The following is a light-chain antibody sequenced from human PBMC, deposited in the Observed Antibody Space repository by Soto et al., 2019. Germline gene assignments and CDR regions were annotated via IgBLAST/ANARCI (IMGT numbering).Light chain of an antibody. CDR3: QQYYDTQYT. V-gene: IGKV4-1*01. CDR1: QSLLYSSNNKDY. Sequence: DIVMTQSPDSLAVSLGERATINCKFSQSLLYSSNNKDYLAWFQQKPGQPPKLLISWASTRASGVPDRFTGRGSGTDFTLTITSLQAEDVAVYYCQQYYDTQYTFGQGTKLEIK. CDR2: WAS. J-gene: IGKJ2*01.